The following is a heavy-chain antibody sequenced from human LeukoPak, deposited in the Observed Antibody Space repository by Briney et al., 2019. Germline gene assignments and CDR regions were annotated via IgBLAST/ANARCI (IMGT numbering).Heavy chain of an antibody. CDR3: ARDHGSFDAFDI. CDR2: TYYRSKWYK. Sequence: SQTLSLTCAISGDSVSSNSAAWNWSRQSPSRCLEWLGRTYYRSKWYKDYAVSVKSRITINPDTSKNQFSLQLNSVTPEDTAVYYCARDHGSFDAFDIWGQGTMVTVSS. D-gene: IGHD6-13*01. V-gene: IGHV6-1*01. J-gene: IGHJ3*02. CDR1: GDSVSSNSAA.